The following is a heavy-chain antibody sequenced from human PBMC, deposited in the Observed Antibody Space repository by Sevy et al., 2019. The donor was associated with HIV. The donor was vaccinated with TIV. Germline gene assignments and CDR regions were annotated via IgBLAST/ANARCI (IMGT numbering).Heavy chain of an antibody. D-gene: IGHD3-16*01. J-gene: IGHJ4*02. CDR2: ISSSSSYI. CDR1: GFTFSSYS. CDR3: ASDRALGY. V-gene: IGHV3-21*01. Sequence: GGSLRLSCAASGFTFSSYSMNWVRQAPGKGPEWVSYISSSSSYIYFADSVKGRFTISRDNAKNSLYLHMNSLRAEDTAVYYCASDRALGYWGQGTLVTVSS.